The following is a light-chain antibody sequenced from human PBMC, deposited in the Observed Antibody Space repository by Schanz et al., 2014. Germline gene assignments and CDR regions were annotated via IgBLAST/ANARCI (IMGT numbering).Light chain of an antibody. CDR2: TNI. CDR3: QSYDRSLSGYV. J-gene: IGLJ1*01. CDR1: SSNIGAGYD. V-gene: IGLV1-40*01. Sequence: QSVLTQPPSVSGAPGQRVTISCTGSSSNIGAGYDVHWYQQPPGAAPKLLMFTNIHRPAGVPDRFSASKSDTSASLAISGLQSEDEADYYCQSYDRSLSGYVFGTGTKLTVL.